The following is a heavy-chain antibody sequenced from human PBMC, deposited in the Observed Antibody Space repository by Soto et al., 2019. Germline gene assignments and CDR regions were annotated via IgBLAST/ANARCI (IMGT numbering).Heavy chain of an antibody. J-gene: IGHJ4*02. CDR1: GFIFSNYA. CDR3: ARGWVEGLSRQPPTDY. D-gene: IGHD3-3*01. CDR2: ISGSGGST. Sequence: EVQLLESGGGLVQPGGSLRLSCAGSGFAASGFIFSNYAMSWVRQAPGKGLEWVSGISGSGGSTYYADSVKGRFTISRDNSKNTLYLQMNSLRAEDTAVYYCARGWVEGLSRQPPTDYWGQGTLVTVSS. V-gene: IGHV3-23*01.